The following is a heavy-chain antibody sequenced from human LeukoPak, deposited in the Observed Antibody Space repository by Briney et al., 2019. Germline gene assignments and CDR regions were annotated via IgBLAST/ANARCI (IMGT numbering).Heavy chain of an antibody. V-gene: IGHV3-33*03. Sequence: GGSLRLSCAASGFIFSNNGMNWARQAPGRGLGGVAIIWNDGISKYYGNSVSGRFTISRDNSKNTLYLQMNSLRAEDTAVYYCAKGRQQLAANFDYWGQGTLVTVSS. D-gene: IGHD6-13*01. CDR1: GFIFSNNG. CDR3: AKGRQQLAANFDY. CDR2: IWNDGISK. J-gene: IGHJ4*02.